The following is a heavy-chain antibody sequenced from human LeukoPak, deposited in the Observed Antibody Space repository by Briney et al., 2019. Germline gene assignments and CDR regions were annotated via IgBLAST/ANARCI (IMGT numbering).Heavy chain of an antibody. Sequence: SQTLSLTCAISGDSVSTNSAAWSWIRQSPSRGLEWLGRTYYRSRWYNDYAVSVKSRITIKSDTSENQFSLQLNSVTPEDTAVYYCARDRDLGNYYDGMVVWGQGTTVTVSS. CDR2: TYYRSRWYN. V-gene: IGHV6-1*01. CDR3: ARDRDLGNYYDGMVV. CDR1: GDSVSTNSAA. J-gene: IGHJ6*02. D-gene: IGHD7-27*01.